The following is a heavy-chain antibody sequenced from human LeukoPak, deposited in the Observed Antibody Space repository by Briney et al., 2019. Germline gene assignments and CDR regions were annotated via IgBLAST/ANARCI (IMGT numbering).Heavy chain of an antibody. CDR3: AREKYYYDSSGYSVYYFDY. Sequence: SETLSLTCAVYGGSFSGYYWSWIRQPPGKGLEWIGYIYYSGSTYYNPSLKSRVTISVDTSKNQFSLKLSSVTAADTAVYYCAREKYYYDSSGYSVYYFDYWGQGTLVTVSS. CDR2: IYYSGST. V-gene: IGHV4-30-4*08. J-gene: IGHJ4*02. D-gene: IGHD3-22*01. CDR1: GGSFSGYY.